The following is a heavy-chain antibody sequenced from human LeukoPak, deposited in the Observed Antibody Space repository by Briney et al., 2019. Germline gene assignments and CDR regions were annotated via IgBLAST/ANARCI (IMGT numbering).Heavy chain of an antibody. CDR1: GFPFSSYA. V-gene: IGHV3-64D*09. D-gene: IGHD2-15*01. Sequence: GGSLRLSCSASGFPFSSYAMHWDRQAPGKGLEYVSAISDSVGSTYYADSVKGRFTISRDNSKNTLYLQMSSLRAEDTAVYFCVRGYSFGPYGMDVWGQGTTVTVSS. CDR3: VRGYSFGPYGMDV. J-gene: IGHJ6*02. CDR2: ISDSVGST.